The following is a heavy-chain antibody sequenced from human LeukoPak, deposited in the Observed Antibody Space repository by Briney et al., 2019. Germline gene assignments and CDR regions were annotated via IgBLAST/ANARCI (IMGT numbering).Heavy chain of an antibody. CDR1: GFTFSSYE. V-gene: IGHV3-48*03. D-gene: IGHD4-23*01. Sequence: PGGSLRLSCAASGFTFSSYEMNWVRQAPGKGLEWVSYISSSGSPIYYADSVKGRFTTSRDNAKNSLYLQVNSLSAEDTAVYYCARVEAGGNAAFGYWGQGTLVIVSS. CDR2: ISSSGSPI. J-gene: IGHJ4*02. CDR3: ARVEAGGNAAFGY.